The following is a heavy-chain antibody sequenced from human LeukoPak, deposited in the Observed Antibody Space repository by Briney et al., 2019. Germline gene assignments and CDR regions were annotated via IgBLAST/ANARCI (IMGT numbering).Heavy chain of an antibody. D-gene: IGHD2-15*01. Sequence: GASVKVSCKVSGYTLTELSMHWVRQAPGKGLEWMGGFDPEHGEIIYAQNFQGRLTMTSDMSTSTVYMELSSLTSEDTAVYYCATPGVGYCSGDTCYPSPGAFHIWGQGTMVTVSS. CDR2: FDPEHGEI. J-gene: IGHJ3*02. CDR3: ATPGVGYCSGDTCYPSPGAFHI. CDR1: GYTLTELS. V-gene: IGHV1-24*01.